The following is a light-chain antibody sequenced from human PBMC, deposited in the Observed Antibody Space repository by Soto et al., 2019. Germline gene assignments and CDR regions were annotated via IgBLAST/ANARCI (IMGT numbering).Light chain of an antibody. Sequence: QSVLTQPASVSGSPGQSITISCTGTSSDVGGYNYVSWYQQHPGKAPKLMIYDVSNRPSGVSNRFSGSKSGNTASLTISGLQAEDEADFYCRSYTSTYPVVFVGGTKVTVL. CDR2: DVS. CDR1: SSDVGGYNY. J-gene: IGLJ2*01. CDR3: RSYTSTYPVV. V-gene: IGLV2-14*01.